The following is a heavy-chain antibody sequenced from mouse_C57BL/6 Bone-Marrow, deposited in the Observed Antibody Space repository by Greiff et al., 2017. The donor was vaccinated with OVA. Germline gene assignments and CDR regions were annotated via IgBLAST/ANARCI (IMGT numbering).Heavy chain of an antibody. D-gene: IGHD3-2*02. CDR2: IWTGGGT. CDR1: GFSLTSYA. Sequence: VQLKESGPGLVAPSQSLSITCTVSGFSLTSYAISWVRQPPGTGLEWLGVIWTGGGTNYNSALKSSLSISKDKSKRQVFLKMNSLQTDDTARSYCARGDSSPWFAYWGQGTLVTVSA. CDR3: ARGDSSPWFAY. V-gene: IGHV2-9-1*01. J-gene: IGHJ3*01.